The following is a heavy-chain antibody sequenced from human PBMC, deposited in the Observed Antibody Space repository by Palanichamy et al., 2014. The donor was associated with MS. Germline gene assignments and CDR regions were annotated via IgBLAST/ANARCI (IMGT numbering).Heavy chain of an antibody. CDR2: ISVYNGNT. Sequence: QVQLVQSGAEVKKPGASVKVSCKASGYTFTNYGISWVRQAPGQGLEWMGWISVYNGNTSYAQRLQGRVTMTTDTSTSTASMELRSLRSDDTAVYYCARDPGRRNWGSGVDFDYWGQGTLVTVSS. D-gene: IGHD7-27*01. CDR3: ARDPGRRNWGSGVDFDY. V-gene: IGHV1-18*01. CDR1: GYTFTNYG. J-gene: IGHJ4*02.